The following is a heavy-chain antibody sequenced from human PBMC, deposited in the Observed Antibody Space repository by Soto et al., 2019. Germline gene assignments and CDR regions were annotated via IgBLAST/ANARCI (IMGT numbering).Heavy chain of an antibody. J-gene: IGHJ4*02. CDR2: ISGSGGST. Sequence: GGSLRLSCAASGFTFSSYAMSWVRQAPGKGLEWVSAISGSGGSTYYADSVKGRFTISRDNSKNTLYLQMNSLRAEDTAVYYCAKTKTRGYSSLGFDYWGQGTLVTVSS. CDR1: GFTFSSYA. V-gene: IGHV3-23*01. D-gene: IGHD5-18*01. CDR3: AKTKTRGYSSLGFDY.